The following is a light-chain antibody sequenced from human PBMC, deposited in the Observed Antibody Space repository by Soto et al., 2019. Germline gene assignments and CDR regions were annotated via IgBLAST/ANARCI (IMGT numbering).Light chain of an antibody. V-gene: IGKV1-39*01. J-gene: IGKJ4*01. CDR2: VAS. Sequence: DIQMTQSPSSLFASVGDRVTITCRASQSISSYLNWYQQKPGKAPKILVYVASTLQSGVPSRFSGSGSGTDFSLTINSLQPEDFQTYYCQQLNSSRLTFGGGTKVDIK. CDR1: QSISSY. CDR3: QQLNSSRLT.